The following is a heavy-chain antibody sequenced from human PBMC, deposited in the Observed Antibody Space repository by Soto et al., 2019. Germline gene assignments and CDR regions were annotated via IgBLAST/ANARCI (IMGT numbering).Heavy chain of an antibody. CDR1: GGTFSSYA. CDR3: ATPPGPAPAATPRHYYYYGMDV. D-gene: IGHD2-2*01. V-gene: IGHV1-69*06. J-gene: IGHJ6*02. CDR2: IIPIFGTA. Sequence: SVKVSCKASGGTFSSYAISWVRQAPGQGLEWMGGIIPIFGTANYAQKFQGRVTITADKSTSTAYMELSSLRSEDTAVYYCATPPGPAPAATPRHYYYYGMDVWGQGTTVTVSS.